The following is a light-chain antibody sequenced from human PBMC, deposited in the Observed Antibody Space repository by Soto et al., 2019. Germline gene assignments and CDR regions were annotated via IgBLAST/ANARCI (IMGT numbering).Light chain of an antibody. V-gene: IGLV1-47*02. J-gene: IGLJ2*01. CDR2: SHN. Sequence: QSVLTQSPSVSGTPGQRVTISCSGITSNIGRNYVYWYQQLPGAAPKLLMYSHNIRPSGVPDRFSASTSGTSASLVISGLRSEDEADYHCATWDDDVSGVVFGGGTKLTVL. CDR3: ATWDDDVSGVV. CDR1: TSNIGRNY.